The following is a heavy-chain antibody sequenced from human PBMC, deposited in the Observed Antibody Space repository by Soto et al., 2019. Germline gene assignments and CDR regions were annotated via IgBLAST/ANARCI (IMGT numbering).Heavy chain of an antibody. J-gene: IGHJ4*02. CDR2: ISYSGST. CDR3: TRGDY. V-gene: IGHV4-31*03. Sequence: QVQLQESGPGLVKPSQTLSLTCTVSGDSMTTVGYYWTWIRQHPGQGLEWIGFISYSGSTYYSSSLKGRVAISADTSKNQFSLKLNSVTAADTAVYYCTRGDYRGQGTLVTVSS. CDR1: GDSMTTVGYY.